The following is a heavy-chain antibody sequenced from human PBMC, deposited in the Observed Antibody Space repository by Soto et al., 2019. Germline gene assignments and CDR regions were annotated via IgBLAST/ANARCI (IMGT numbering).Heavy chain of an antibody. CDR1: GYTFTSYA. J-gene: IGHJ6*02. CDR2: INAGNGNT. D-gene: IGHD1-1*01. V-gene: IGHV1-3*01. CDR3: ATPTSRERGYYSHAMDV. Sequence: AASVKVSCKASGYTFTSYAMHWVRQAPGQRLEWMGWINAGNGNTKYSQKFQGRVTITRDTSASTAYMELSSLRSEDTAVYYCATPTSRERGYYSHAMDVWGQGTTVTVYS.